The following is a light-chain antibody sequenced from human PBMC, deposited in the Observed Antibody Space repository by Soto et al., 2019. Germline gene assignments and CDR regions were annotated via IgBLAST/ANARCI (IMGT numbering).Light chain of an antibody. J-gene: IGKJ2*01. CDR2: GAS. CDR1: QSMSNW. V-gene: IGKV1-5*01. CDR3: QQYKYYSRT. Sequence: DIRMTQSPSTLSAVVGDRITITCRASQSMSNWVAWYQQKPGNAPKLLIYGASTLESGVPSRFSGSGSETDFTLTISGLQPDDFAPYYCQQYKYYSRTFGQGTKVEMK.